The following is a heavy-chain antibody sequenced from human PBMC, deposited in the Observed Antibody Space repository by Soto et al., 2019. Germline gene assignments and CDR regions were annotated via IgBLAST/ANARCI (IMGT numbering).Heavy chain of an antibody. CDR1: GFTFSSYG. Sequence: GGSLRLSCAASGFTFSSYGMHWVRQAPGKGLEWVAVIWYDGSNIYYADSVKGRFTISRDNSKNTLYLQMNSLRAEDTAVYYCARERPYYDILTGYQKGRMDVWGQGTTVTVSS. D-gene: IGHD3-9*01. J-gene: IGHJ6*02. CDR3: ARERPYYDILTGYQKGRMDV. V-gene: IGHV3-33*01. CDR2: IWYDGSNI.